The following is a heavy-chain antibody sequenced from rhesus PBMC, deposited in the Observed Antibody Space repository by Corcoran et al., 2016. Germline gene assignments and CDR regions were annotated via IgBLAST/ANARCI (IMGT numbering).Heavy chain of an antibody. J-gene: IGHJ4*01. CDR1: GSSIRSGFG. CDR3: ASAGYSSGWAIDY. D-gene: IGHD6-31*01. CDR2: IYGGSGST. V-gene: IGHV4-127*01. Sequence: QVQLQESGPGLVKPSATLSLPCAVSGSSIRSGFGWGWIRPPPWQGLEWIGQIYGGSGSTYYNPSLKSRVTVSKDTSKNQFSLKLSSVTAADTAVYYCASAGYSSGWAIDYWGQGVLVTVSS.